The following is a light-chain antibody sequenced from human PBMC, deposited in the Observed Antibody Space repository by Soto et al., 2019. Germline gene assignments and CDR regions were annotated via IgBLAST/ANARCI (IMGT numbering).Light chain of an antibody. CDR1: SSDVGSYNR. V-gene: IGLV2-18*02. CDR3: SSFTTSSTYV. Sequence: QSARTQPPSVSGSPGQSVAISCTGTSSDVGSYNRVSWYQQPPGTAPKLMIYDVSNRPSGVPDRFSGSKSGNTASLTISGLQAEDEADYYCSSFTTSSTYVFGTGTKLTVL. J-gene: IGLJ1*01. CDR2: DVS.